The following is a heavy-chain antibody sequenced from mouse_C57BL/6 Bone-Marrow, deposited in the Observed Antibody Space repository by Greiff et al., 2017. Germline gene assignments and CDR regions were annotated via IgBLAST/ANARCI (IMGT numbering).Heavy chain of an antibody. CDR3: ARPQVAY. V-gene: IGHV1-82*01. CDR1: GYAFSSSW. CDR2: IYPGDGDT. Sequence: QVQLQESGPELVKPGASVKISCKASGYAFSSSWMNWVKQRPGKGLEWIGRIYPGDGDTNYNGKFKGKATLTADKSSSTAYMQLSSLTSEDSAVYFCARPQVAYWGQGTLVTVSA. J-gene: IGHJ3*01.